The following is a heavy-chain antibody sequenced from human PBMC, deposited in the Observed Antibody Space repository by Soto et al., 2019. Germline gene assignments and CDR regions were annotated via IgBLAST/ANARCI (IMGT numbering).Heavy chain of an antibody. D-gene: IGHD4-17*01. Sequence: ASETLSLTCTVSGGSISSYYWNWIRQSPGKGLEWIGYIYYSGTTDYNPSLKSRVTISAHTSKNQFSLKMSSVTAADTAVYYCATFHGDYVSYWGRGTLVTVSS. CDR1: GGSISSYY. J-gene: IGHJ4*02. CDR2: IYYSGTT. V-gene: IGHV4-59*08. CDR3: ATFHGDYVSY.